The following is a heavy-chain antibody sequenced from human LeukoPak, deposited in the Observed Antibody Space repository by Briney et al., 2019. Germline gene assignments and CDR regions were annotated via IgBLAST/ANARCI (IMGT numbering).Heavy chain of an antibody. D-gene: IGHD3-9*01. CDR3: AGGSGYLITS. V-gene: IGHV3-7*01. CDR2: IKQDGSEK. J-gene: IGHJ5*02. CDR1: GFTFRSYW. Sequence: PGGSLRLSCAASGFTFRSYWMNWVRQAPGKLLEWLAIIKQDGSEKHYKGSVEGRFTISRDNAKNSLHLQMNSLRAEDTAVYYCAGGSGYLITSWGQGTLVTVSS.